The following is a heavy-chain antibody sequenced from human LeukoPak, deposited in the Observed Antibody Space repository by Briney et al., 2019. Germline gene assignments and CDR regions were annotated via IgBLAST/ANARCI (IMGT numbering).Heavy chain of an antibody. V-gene: IGHV3-48*02. CDR1: GYDFKRYS. D-gene: IGHD3-10*01. CDR3: TRGGSYFEK. CDR2: ITSSSSSI. J-gene: IGHJ4*02. Sequence: GSLRLSCVGSGYDFKRYSMNWVRQAPGKGLEWIAYITSSSSSIFYAASVRGRFTVSRDNAGNSLWLQMNSLRDEDTAVYYCTRGGSYFEKWGQGSLVTV.